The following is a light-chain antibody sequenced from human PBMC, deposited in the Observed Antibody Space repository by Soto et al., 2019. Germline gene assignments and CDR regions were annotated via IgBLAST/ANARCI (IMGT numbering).Light chain of an antibody. CDR3: CSYAGSRTYV. J-gene: IGLJ1*01. CDR2: EGT. V-gene: IGLV2-23*01. CDR1: SSDVGSYDL. Sequence: QSALTQAASLSGPPGQWIVICGNLSSSDVGSYDLVSWYLQYPGKAPKVIIFEGTKRPSGVSDRFSGSKSGNTASLTISGLQTEDEADYYCCSYAGSRTYVFGPGTKVTVL.